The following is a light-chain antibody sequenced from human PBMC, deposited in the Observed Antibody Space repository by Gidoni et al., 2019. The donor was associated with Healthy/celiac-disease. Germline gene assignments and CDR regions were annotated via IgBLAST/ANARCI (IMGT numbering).Light chain of an antibody. CDR1: QSISSY. Sequence: DIQMTQSPSSLSASVGDRVTITCRASQSISSYLNWYQQKPGKAPKLLIYAASSLQSGVPSRFSGSGSGTEFTLTISSLQPEDFATYYCQQSYSTPLTFGQXTKVEIK. CDR2: AAS. V-gene: IGKV1-39*01. J-gene: IGKJ1*01. CDR3: QQSYSTPLT.